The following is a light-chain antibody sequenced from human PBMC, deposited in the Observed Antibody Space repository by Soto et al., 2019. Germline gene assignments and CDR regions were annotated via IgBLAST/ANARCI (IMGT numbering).Light chain of an antibody. CDR3: QQYGSSPPT. J-gene: IGKJ1*01. Sequence: ELVLKQSPGTLSLSPGERAPLSCRGRQSVSSSYLAWYQQKPGQAPRLLIYGASSRATGIPDRFSGSGSGTDFTLTISRLEPEEFAVYYCQQYGSSPPTVGQGTKVDI. V-gene: IGKV3-20*01. CDR2: GAS. CDR1: QSVSSSY.